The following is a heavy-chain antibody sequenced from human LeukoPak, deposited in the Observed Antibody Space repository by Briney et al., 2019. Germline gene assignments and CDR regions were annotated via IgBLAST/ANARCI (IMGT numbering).Heavy chain of an antibody. CDR1: GFTFSNAW. D-gene: IGHD3-22*01. CDR2: IKSKTDGGTT. J-gene: IGHJ3*02. Sequence: KSGGSLRLSCAASGFTFSNAWMNWVRQAPGKGLEWVGRIKSKTDGGTTDYAAPVKGRFTISRDDSENTLYLQMNSLKTEDTAVYYCTTATDSSGYYYSDAFDIWGQGTMVTVSS. CDR3: TTATDSSGYYYSDAFDI. V-gene: IGHV3-15*07.